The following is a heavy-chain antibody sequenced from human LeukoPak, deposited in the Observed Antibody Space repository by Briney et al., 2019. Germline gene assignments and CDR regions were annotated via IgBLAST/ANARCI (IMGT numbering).Heavy chain of an antibody. V-gene: IGHV3-15*01. CDR1: GFTFNKAW. CDR2: IKSKSDGGTT. Sequence: GGSLRLSCAASGFTFNKAWMTWVRQAPGKGLEWVGRIKSKSDGGTTDYAAPVKGRFTISRDDSKNTLYLQMNSLNTEDTAVYYCTTGFQYWRGSSDYWGQGTLVTVSS. J-gene: IGHJ4*01. D-gene: IGHD2-8*02. CDR3: TTGFQYWRGSSDY.